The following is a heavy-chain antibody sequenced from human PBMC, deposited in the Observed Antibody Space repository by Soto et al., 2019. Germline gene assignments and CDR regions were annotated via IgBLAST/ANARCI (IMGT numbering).Heavy chain of an antibody. Sequence: GASVKVSCKASGGTFSSYAISWVRQAPGQGLEWMGGIIPIFGTANYAQKFQGRVTITADESTSTAYMELSSLRSEDTAVYYCARAESYGDYYYYYGMGVWGQGTTVTVSS. J-gene: IGHJ6*02. CDR2: IIPIFGTA. CDR3: ARAESYGDYYYYYGMGV. V-gene: IGHV1-69*13. CDR1: GGTFSSYA. D-gene: IGHD4-17*01.